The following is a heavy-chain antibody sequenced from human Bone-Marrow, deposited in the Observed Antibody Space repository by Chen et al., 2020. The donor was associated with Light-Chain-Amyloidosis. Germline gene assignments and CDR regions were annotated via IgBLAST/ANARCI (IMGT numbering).Heavy chain of an antibody. J-gene: IGHJ4*02. CDR2: ISWNSYSI. CDR1: GFTLEDSA. CDR3: AKDVGPGTTRYFED. Sequence: EVQLVESGGGLVQPGRSLRLSCAASGFTLEDSAMHWVRQAPGKGLEWVAGISWNSYSIAYADSVKGRFTLFRDNAKNSLFLQMNSLRAEDTALYYCAKDVGPGTTRYFEDWGQGTLVTVSS. V-gene: IGHV3-9*01. D-gene: IGHD1-7*01.